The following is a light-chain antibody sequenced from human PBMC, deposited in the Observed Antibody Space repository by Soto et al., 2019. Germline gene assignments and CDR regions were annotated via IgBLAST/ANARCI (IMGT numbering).Light chain of an antibody. CDR1: QSVSSY. Sequence: EIVLTQSPATLSLSPGERATLSCRASQSVSSYLAWYQQTPGQAPRLLIYVASNRATGVTARFSGSGSGTDFTLTISSLEPEDFEVYDCQQRSNWPPLNFGGGTKVESK. CDR3: QQRSNWPPLN. CDR2: VAS. V-gene: IGKV3-11*01. J-gene: IGKJ4*01.